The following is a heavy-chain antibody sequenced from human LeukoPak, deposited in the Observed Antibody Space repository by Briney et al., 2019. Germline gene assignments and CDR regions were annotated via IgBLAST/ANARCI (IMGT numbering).Heavy chain of an antibody. J-gene: IGHJ6*02. Sequence: GRSLRLSCAASGFTFSSYGMHWVRQAPGKGLEWVAVISYDGSNKFYADSVKGRFTISRDNSKNTLYLQMDSLRAEDTAVYYCAKLTIDYYYGMDVWGQGTTVTVSS. V-gene: IGHV3-30*18. CDR1: GFTFSSYG. D-gene: IGHD1-1*01. CDR3: AKLTIDYYYGMDV. CDR2: ISYDGSNK.